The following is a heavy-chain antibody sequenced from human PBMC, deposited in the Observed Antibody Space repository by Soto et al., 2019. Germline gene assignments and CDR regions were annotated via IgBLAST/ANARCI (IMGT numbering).Heavy chain of an antibody. J-gene: IGHJ4*02. V-gene: IGHV3-21*01. Sequence: GGSLRLSCADSEFTFSSYSMNWVRQAPGKGLEWVSSISSGSSYIYYADSVKGRFTISRDNAKNSLYLQMNSLRAEDTAVYYCSIESRGVAGTYWGQGTLVTVSS. CDR2: ISSGSSYI. CDR1: EFTFSSYS. D-gene: IGHD6-19*01. CDR3: SIESRGVAGTY.